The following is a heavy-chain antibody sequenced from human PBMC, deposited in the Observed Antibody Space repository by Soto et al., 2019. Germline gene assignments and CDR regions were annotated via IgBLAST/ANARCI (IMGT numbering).Heavy chain of an antibody. CDR1: GFTFSSYG. CDR2: IWYDGSNK. CDR3: AREREYSGYDFSDI. D-gene: IGHD5-12*01. V-gene: IGHV3-33*01. Sequence: PGGSLRLSCAASGFTFSSYGMHWVRQAPGKGLEWVAVIWYDGSNKYYADSVKGRFTISRDNSKNTLYLQMNSLRAEDTAVYYCAREREYSGYDFSDIWGQGTMVTVSS. J-gene: IGHJ3*02.